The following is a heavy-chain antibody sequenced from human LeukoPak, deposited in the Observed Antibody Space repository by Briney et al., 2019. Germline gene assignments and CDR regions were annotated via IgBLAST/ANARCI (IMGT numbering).Heavy chain of an antibody. Sequence: GGSLRLSCEGSAFIFSGHWMNWVRQTPGKGLEWVASIKEDGSERQYVDSVKGRFSISRDNTKGSLFLQLNSLRAEDTAVYYCASTHIALQDYCSGGSCYEYYFDYWGQGTLVTVSS. V-gene: IGHV3-7*03. CDR2: IKEDGSER. CDR1: AFIFSGHW. J-gene: IGHJ4*02. CDR3: ASTHIALQDYCSGGSCYEYYFDY. D-gene: IGHD2-15*01.